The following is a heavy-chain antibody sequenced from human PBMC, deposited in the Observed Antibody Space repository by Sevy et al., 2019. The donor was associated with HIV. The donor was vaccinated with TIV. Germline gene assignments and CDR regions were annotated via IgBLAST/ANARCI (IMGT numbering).Heavy chain of an antibody. CDR2: ISSSSSYM. CDR1: GFTFSTYT. D-gene: IGHD2-2*02. J-gene: IGHJ4*02. Sequence: GGSLRLSCAASGFTFSTYTMNWVRQAPGKGLEWVSSISSSSSYMYYADSVKGRFTISRDNAKNSLYLQMNSLRVEDTAVYYCARAAYYCSTTSCYIDYWSQGTLVTVSS. V-gene: IGHV3-21*01. CDR3: ARAAYYCSTTSCYIDY.